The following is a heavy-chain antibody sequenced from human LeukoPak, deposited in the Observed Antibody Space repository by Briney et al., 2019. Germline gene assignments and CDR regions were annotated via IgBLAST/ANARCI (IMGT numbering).Heavy chain of an antibody. Sequence: GGSLRLSCAASGFTFSSYGMHWVRQAPGKGLEWVAVISYDGSNKYYADSVKGRFTISRDNSKNTLYLQMNSLRAEDTAVYYCAKGLGSWYGGGHYYGMDVWGQGTTVTVPS. D-gene: IGHD6-13*01. CDR1: GFTFSSYG. CDR3: AKGLGSWYGGGHYYGMDV. V-gene: IGHV3-30*18. J-gene: IGHJ6*02. CDR2: ISYDGSNK.